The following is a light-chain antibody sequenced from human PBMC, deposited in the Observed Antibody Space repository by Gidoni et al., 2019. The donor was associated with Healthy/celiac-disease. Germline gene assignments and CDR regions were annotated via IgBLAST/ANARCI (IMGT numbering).Light chain of an antibody. CDR2: GAS. V-gene: IGKV3-15*01. J-gene: IGKJ1*01. CDR1: QSVSSN. CDR3: QQYNNWPGT. Sequence: SQSVSSNLAWYQQKPGQAPRLLIYGASTRATGIPARFSGSGSGTEFTLTISSLQSEDFAVYYCQQYNNWPGTFGQGTKVEIK.